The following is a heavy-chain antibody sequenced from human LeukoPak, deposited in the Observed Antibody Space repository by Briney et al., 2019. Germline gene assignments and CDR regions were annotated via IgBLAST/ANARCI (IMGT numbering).Heavy chain of an antibody. D-gene: IGHD3-10*01. Sequence: PGGSLRLSCAVSGFTFSTYWMSWVRQAPGKGLEWVANMKQDGNEEYYVDSVKGRFTISRDNAKNSLYLQMNSLRAEDTAVYYCARAMGSWGQGTMVTVSS. CDR1: GFTFSTYW. V-gene: IGHV3-7*04. J-gene: IGHJ3*01. CDR2: MKQDGNEE. CDR3: ARAMGS.